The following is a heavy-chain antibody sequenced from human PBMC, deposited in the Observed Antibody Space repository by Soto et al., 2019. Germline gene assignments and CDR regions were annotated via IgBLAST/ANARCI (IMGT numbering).Heavy chain of an antibody. CDR3: IRDCSTVSAFLLNRSSDL. J-gene: IGHJ2*01. V-gene: IGHV3-21*01. Sequence: GKGLEWVSSIDSSSAHKFYAESVKGRFTISRDNAKNSLYLQMNSLRAEDTAVYYGIRDCSTVSAFLLNRSSDL. CDR2: IDSSSAHK. D-gene: IGHD3-9*01.